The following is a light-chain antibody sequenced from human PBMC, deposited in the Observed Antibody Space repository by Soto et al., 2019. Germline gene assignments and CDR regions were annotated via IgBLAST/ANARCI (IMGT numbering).Light chain of an antibody. J-gene: IGKJ1*01. V-gene: IGKV1-39*01. CDR3: QQLNSYCS. CDR2: AAS. CDR1: QSIRRS. Sequence: DIQMAPPPSSLSAPVSDRVTNTCRASQSIRRSLNWYQQKPGKAPKLLIYAASSLQSGVPSRFSGSGYGTDFTLTITSLQSEDFATYYCQQLNSYCSFGQGTKVDI.